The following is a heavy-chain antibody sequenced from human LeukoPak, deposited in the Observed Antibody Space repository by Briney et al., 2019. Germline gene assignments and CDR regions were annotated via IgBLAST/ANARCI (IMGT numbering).Heavy chain of an antibody. CDR2: ISDFNGKT. J-gene: IGHJ5*02. CDR1: GYTLSDYG. Sequence: ASVRVSCKSSGYTLSDYGFTWVRQAPGQGLEWMGWISDFNGKTNYAVRVQDRLTLTTDTSTNTTTLDLRGLRPDDTAMYYCARVGSSGEFDLWGQGTLLTVSS. D-gene: IGHD6-13*01. CDR3: ARVGSSGEFDL. V-gene: IGHV1-18*01.